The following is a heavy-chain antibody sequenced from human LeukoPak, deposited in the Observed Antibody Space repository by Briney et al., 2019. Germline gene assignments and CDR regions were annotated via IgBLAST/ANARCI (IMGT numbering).Heavy chain of an antibody. CDR3: ARLSKGRYFDYIFDN. Sequence: PSETLSLTCTVSGGSVSSTEFYWGWIRQPPGKGLQWIANIYYTGSTYYNPSLNSRVAMSVDTSQNQFSLKMASVTAADTAVYYCARLSKGRYFDYIFDNWGQGTLVTVSS. D-gene: IGHD3-9*01. CDR1: GGSVSSTEFY. CDR2: IYYTGST. J-gene: IGHJ4*02. V-gene: IGHV4-39*01.